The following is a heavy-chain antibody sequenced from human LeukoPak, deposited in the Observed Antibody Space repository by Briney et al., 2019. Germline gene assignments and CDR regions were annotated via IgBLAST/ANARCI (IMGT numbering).Heavy chain of an antibody. CDR2: INPNSGGT. CDR1: GYTFTSYD. Sequence: ASVKVSCKASGYTFTSYDINWVRQATGQGLEWMGWINPNSGGTNYAQKFQGRVTMTRDTSISTAYMELSRLRSDDTAVYYCARDGGYTYYYYYYMDVWGKGTTVTVSS. J-gene: IGHJ6*03. D-gene: IGHD3-22*01. V-gene: IGHV1-2*02. CDR3: ARDGGYTYYYYYYMDV.